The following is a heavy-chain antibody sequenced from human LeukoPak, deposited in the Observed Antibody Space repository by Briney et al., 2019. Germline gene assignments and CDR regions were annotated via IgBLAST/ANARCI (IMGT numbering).Heavy chain of an antibody. CDR3: AREILGGFNPGAY. J-gene: IGHJ4*02. CDR2: IHRSGSP. Sequence: PSETLSLTCTVSLDSTTSNFWSWVRQPPGKGLEWIGEIHRSGSPNYNPSLQSRVNISIGKSRNQIALELSSVTAADTAVYYCAREILGGFNPGAYWGERTLVTVSS. D-gene: IGHD1-14*01. V-gene: IGHV4-4*02. CDR1: LDSTTSNF.